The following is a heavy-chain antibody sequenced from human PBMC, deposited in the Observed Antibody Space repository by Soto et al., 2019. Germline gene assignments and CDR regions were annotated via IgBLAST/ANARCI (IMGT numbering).Heavy chain of an antibody. CDR3: AHSWRSYGYSSYYFDY. CDR1: GFSLSTSGVG. CDR2: LYWDDDK. J-gene: IGHJ4*02. D-gene: IGHD5-18*01. Sequence: QITLKESGPTLVKPTQTLTLTCTFSGFSLSTSGVGVGWIRQPPGKALEWLELLYWDDDKRYSPSLKSRLTITKDTSKNQVVLTMTNMDPVDTATYYCAHSWRSYGYSSYYFDYWGQGSLVTVSS. V-gene: IGHV2-5*02.